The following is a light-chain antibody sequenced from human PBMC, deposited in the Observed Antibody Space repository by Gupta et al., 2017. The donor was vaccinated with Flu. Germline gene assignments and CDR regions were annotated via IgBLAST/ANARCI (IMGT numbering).Light chain of an antibody. CDR3: QQRRNWPMT. Sequence: ESVLTQPPATLSLSPGERATLSCRASQSVSSYLAWYQQKPGQAPRLLIYDASNRATGIPARFSGSGSAAEFTLTISILDPEDFAVYYCQQRRNWPMTFGQGTKVEIK. V-gene: IGKV3-11*01. CDR1: QSVSSY. CDR2: DAS. J-gene: IGKJ1*01.